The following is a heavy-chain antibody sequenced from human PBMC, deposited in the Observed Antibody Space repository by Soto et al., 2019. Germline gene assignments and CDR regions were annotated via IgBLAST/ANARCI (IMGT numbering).Heavy chain of an antibody. CDR2: ISSSSSYI. D-gene: IGHD6-13*01. CDR1: GVTCSSCS. J-gene: IGHJ4*02. V-gene: IGHV3-21*01. CDR3: ARDQLGKVFPGIAPGTPFDY. Sequence: GGSLRLSCAASGVTCSSCSMNWVRQAPGKGLEWVSSISSSSSYIYYADSVKGRFTISRDNAKNSLYLQMNSLRAEDTAVYYCARDQLGKVFPGIAPGTPFDYWGQGTLVTVSS.